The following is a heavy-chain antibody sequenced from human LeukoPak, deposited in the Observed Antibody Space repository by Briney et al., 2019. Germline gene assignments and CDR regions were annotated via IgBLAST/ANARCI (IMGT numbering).Heavy chain of an antibody. V-gene: IGHV3-30*18. D-gene: IGHD3-9*01. CDR2: ISYDGSKK. CDR3: AKGDYYDVLTGRQNWFGP. CDR1: GFTFSSYS. Sequence: GGSLRLSCAASGFTFSSYSMNWVRQAPGKGLEWVAVISYDGSKKYYADSVKGRFTISRDNSKNTLYLQMNSLRVEDTAVYYCAKGDYYDVLTGRQNWFGPWGQGTRVTVSS. J-gene: IGHJ5*02.